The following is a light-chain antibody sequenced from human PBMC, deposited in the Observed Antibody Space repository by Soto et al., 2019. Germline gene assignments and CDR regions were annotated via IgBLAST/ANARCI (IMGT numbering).Light chain of an antibody. CDR2: GNT. CDR1: SSNIGAGYD. V-gene: IGLV1-40*01. CDR3: LSFDSSLSVV. Sequence: QSVLTQPPSVSGAPGQRVTISCTGSSSNIGAGYDVHWYKQLPGRAPKLLIYGNTNRPSGVPDRFSGSKSGTSTSLAITRLQAEDEADYYCLSFDSSLSVVFGGGTKLTVL. J-gene: IGLJ2*01.